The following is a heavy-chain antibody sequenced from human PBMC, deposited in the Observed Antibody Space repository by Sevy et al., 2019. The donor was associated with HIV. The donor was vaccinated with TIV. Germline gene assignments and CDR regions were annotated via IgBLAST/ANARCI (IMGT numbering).Heavy chain of an antibody. J-gene: IGHJ4*02. D-gene: IGHD2-15*01. V-gene: IGHV3-49*03. CDR2: ITRNSYEAYGGKT. CDR1: GFTFDDYA. CDR3: ARCFATGDTPEYYFDY. Sequence: GGSLRLSCTTSGFTFDDYAMSWFRQAPGKGLEWVAFITRNSYEAYGGKTDYAASVKGCFIISRDDSKSDALLQMNSLKTEDTAVDYAARCFATGDTPEYYFDYWGQGTLVTVSS.